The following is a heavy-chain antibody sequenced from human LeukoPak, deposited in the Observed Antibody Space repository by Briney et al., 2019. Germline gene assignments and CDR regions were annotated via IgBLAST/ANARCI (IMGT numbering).Heavy chain of an antibody. CDR2: FDPENGET. V-gene: IGHV1-24*01. J-gene: IGHJ3*02. CDR3: ATHSPDILTGRDEFDI. CDR1: GYTLTELS. Sequence: ASVKVSCKASGYTLTELSMHWVRQAPGQGLEWMGGFDPENGETIYAQKFQGRVTMTEDTSTDTAYMALSSLRSEDTAVHSCATHSPDILTGRDEFDIWGQGTMVTVSS. D-gene: IGHD3-9*01.